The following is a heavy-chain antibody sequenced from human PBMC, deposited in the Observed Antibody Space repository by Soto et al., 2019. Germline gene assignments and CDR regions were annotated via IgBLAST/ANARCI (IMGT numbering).Heavy chain of an antibody. J-gene: IGHJ6*02. CDR2: IIPIFGTA. CDR3: ARGISSSWEGTYYYYGMDV. Sequence: VKDYCKASGGTFSSYASSWVRQAPEQGLEGMGGIIPIFGTANYAQKFQGRVTITADESTSTAYMELSSLRSEDTAVYYCARGISSSWEGTYYYYGMDVWGQGTTVTVSS. CDR1: GGTFSSYA. V-gene: IGHV1-69*13. D-gene: IGHD6-13*01.